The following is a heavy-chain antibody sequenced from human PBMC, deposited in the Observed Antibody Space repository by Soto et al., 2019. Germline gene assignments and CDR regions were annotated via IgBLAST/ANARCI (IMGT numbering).Heavy chain of an antibody. CDR1: GFTFSSYS. D-gene: IGHD7-27*01. CDR2: ISSSSSYI. CDR3: ARSILATGDYYYYYMDV. V-gene: IGHV3-21*01. J-gene: IGHJ6*03. Sequence: GGSLRLSCAASGFTFSSYSMNWVRQAPGKGLEWVSSISSSSSYIYYADSVKGRFTISRDNAKNSLYLQMNSLRAEDTDVYYCARSILATGDYYYYYMDVWGKGTTVTVSS.